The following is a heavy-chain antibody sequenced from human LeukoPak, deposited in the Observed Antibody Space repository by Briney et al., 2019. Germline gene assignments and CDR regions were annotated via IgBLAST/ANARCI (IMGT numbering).Heavy chain of an antibody. CDR3: SRADYYGSGSPISLDV. J-gene: IGHJ6*04. CDR2: IRSKAYGVTT. D-gene: IGHD3-10*01. CDR1: GFTFSDYY. V-gene: IGHV3-49*04. Sequence: PGGSLRLSCAASGFTFSDYYMSWVRQAPGKGLEWVGFIRSKAYGVTTEHAASVKGRFTISRDDFKSIAYLQMNSLKTEDTAVYYCSRADYYGSGSPISLDVWGKGTTVTVSS.